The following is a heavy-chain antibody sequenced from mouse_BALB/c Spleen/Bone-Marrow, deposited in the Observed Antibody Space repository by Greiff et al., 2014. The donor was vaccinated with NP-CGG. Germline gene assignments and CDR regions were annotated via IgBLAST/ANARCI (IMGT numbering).Heavy chain of an antibody. J-gene: IGHJ2*01. CDR3: ASQGDYGSFDY. Sequence: SGAELARPGASVKLSCKASGYTFTSYWMQWVKQRPGQGLEWIGAIHPGDGDTRYTQKFKGKATLTADKSSSTAYMQLSSLASEDSAVYYCASQGDYGSFDYWGQGTTLTVSS. CDR2: IHPGDGDT. CDR1: GYTFTSYW. V-gene: IGHV1-87*01. D-gene: IGHD1-1*02.